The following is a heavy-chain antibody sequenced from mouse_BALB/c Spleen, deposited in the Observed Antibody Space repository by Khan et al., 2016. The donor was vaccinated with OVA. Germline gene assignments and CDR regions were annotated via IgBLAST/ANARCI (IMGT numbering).Heavy chain of an antibody. CDR2: IYPGSANA. J-gene: IGHJ2*01. Sequence: QIQLVQSGPELVKPGASVKISCKASGYTFTDYHINWVKQKPGQGPEWIGWIYPGSANARYNEKFKGKATLTVDTSSSTPFMQLNSLTSEDTAVYFCAGGFDFWGQGTTLIVSS. CDR3: AGGFDF. V-gene: IGHV1-84*02. CDR1: GYTFTDYH.